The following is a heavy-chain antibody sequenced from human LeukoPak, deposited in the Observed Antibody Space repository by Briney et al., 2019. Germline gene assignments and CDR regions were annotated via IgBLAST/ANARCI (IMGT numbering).Heavy chain of an antibody. D-gene: IGHD6-19*01. V-gene: IGHV3-33*01. CDR1: GFTFSSYG. CDR2: IWNDGSNK. Sequence: PGGSLRLSCAASGFTFSSYGMHWVRQAPGKGLEWVALIWNDGSNKYYADSVKGRFTISRDTSKNTLYLQMNSLRAEDTAVHYCARQQWLAFDYWGQGTLVTVSS. J-gene: IGHJ4*02. CDR3: ARQQWLAFDY.